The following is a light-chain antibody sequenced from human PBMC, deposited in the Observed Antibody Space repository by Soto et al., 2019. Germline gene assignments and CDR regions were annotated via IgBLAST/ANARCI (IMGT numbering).Light chain of an antibody. CDR1: SSDVGSYSR. Sequence: QSALTQLPSVSGSPGQSVTISCTGTSSDVGSYSRVSWYQQAPGTAPKLMIYEVSNRPSGVPDRFSGSKSGNTASLTISGLQAEDEADYYCSSFTTTNTWLFGGGTKLTVL. CDR3: SSFTTTNTWL. CDR2: EVS. V-gene: IGLV2-18*02. J-gene: IGLJ3*02.